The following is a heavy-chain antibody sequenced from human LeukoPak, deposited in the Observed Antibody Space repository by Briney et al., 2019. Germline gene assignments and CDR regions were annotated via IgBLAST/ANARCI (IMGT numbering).Heavy chain of an antibody. D-gene: IGHD2-8*01. CDR2: IYYSGST. CDR1: GGSISSSSYY. V-gene: IGHV4-39*01. CDR3: ASGTNGVWYYYYMDV. Sequence: NPSETLSLTCTVSGGSISSSSYYWGWIRQPPGKGLEWIGSIYYSGSTYYNPSLKSRVTISVDTSKNQFSLKLSSVTAADTAVYYCASGTNGVWYYYYMDVWGKGTTVTVSS. J-gene: IGHJ6*03.